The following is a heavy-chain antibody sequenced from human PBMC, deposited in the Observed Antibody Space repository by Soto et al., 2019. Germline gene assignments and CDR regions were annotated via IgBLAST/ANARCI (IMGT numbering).Heavy chain of an antibody. CDR3: ARAISIYDSSGYYYYYYGMDV. CDR2: IYPGDSDT. J-gene: IGHJ6*02. V-gene: IGHV5-51*01. Sequence: GESLKISCKGSGYSFTSYWIGWVRQMPGKGLEWMGIIYPGDSDTRYSPSFQGQVTISADKSISTAYLQWSSLKASDTAMYYCARAISIYDSSGYYYYYYGMDVWGQGTKVTVSS. D-gene: IGHD3-22*01. CDR1: GYSFTSYW.